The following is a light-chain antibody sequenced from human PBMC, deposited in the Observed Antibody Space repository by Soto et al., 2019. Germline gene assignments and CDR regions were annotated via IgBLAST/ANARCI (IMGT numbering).Light chain of an antibody. J-gene: IGKJ2*01. CDR1: QHVSSN. V-gene: IGKV3-15*01. CDR3: QQYNNWPYT. CDR2: RAS. Sequence: EIVMTQSPATLSVSPGGSATLSCRASQHVSSNFAWYRQKPGQAPTLLIYRASTRATGIPARFSGSGSGTEFTLTISSLQSEDFAAYYWQQYNNWPYTFGQGTKLEIK.